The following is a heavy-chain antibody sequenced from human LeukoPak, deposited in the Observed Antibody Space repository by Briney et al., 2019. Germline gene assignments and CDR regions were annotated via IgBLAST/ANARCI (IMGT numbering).Heavy chain of an antibody. CDR3: ARALYYFGSGGYSGYYGMDV. J-gene: IGHJ6*02. D-gene: IGHD3-10*01. CDR2: INPSGGST. Sequence: ASVKVSCKASGYTFTSYYMHWVRQAPGQGLEWMGIINPSGGSTSYAQKFQGRVSMTRDTSTSTVYMDLSSLRSEDTAVYYCARALYYFGSGGYSGYYGMDVWGQGTTVTASS. V-gene: IGHV1-46*01. CDR1: GYTFTSYY.